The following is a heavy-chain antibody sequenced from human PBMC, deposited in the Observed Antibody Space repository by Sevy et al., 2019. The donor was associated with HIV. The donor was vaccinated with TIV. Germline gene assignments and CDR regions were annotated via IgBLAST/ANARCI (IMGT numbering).Heavy chain of an antibody. CDR1: GFTFGTYA. Sequence: GGSLRLSCAASGFTFGTYAMSWVRQAPGKGLEWVSTISGSGGRTYYADSVKGRFTISRDNSKNTLYLQMNSLRAEDTAVYYCAKAEYASKVVVTNGFDYWGQGTLVTVSS. D-gene: IGHD3-22*01. CDR3: AKAEYASKVVVTNGFDY. CDR2: ISGSGGRT. J-gene: IGHJ4*02. V-gene: IGHV3-23*01.